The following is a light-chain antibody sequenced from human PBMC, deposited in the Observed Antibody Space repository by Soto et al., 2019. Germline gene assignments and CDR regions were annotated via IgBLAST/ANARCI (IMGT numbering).Light chain of an antibody. CDR1: QSISSW. CDR3: QQYNSSPT. CDR2: DAS. V-gene: IGKV1-5*01. J-gene: IGKJ1*01. Sequence: GDRVTITCRASQSISSWLAWYQQKPGKAPKLLIYDASSLESGVPSRFSGSGSGTEFTLTISSLQPDDFATYYCQQYNSSPTFGQGTKVEIK.